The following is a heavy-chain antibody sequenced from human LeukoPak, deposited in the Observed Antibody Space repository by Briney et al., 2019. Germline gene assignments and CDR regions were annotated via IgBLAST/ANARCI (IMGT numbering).Heavy chain of an antibody. D-gene: IGHD4-17*01. Sequence: GGSLRLSCVASGFTFSSYGMSWVRQAPGKGLEWVSFVTWDGSGAYYADSVKGRFTISRDNNKNSLYLQMNSLRVEDTALYYCAKDFRRMTTVTSGAYFHYWGQGTLVTVSS. CDR1: GFTFSSYG. V-gene: IGHV3-43D*03. CDR2: VTWDGSGA. CDR3: AKDFRRMTTVTSGAYFHY. J-gene: IGHJ4*02.